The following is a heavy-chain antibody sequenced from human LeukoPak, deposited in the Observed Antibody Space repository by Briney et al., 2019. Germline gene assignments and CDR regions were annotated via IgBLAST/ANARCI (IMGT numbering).Heavy chain of an antibody. CDR1: GFTFGSYA. V-gene: IGHV3-23*01. CDR3: AKTSQGHPPYYCSMDV. CDR2: IGGSGTST. J-gene: IGHJ6*02. Sequence: GGSLRLSCAASGFTFGSYAMIWVRQAPGKGLEWVSAIGGSGTSTFYADSVKGRFTISRDNSKNTLYLQMNSLRAEDTAVYYCAKTSQGHPPYYCSMDVWGQGTTVTVSS.